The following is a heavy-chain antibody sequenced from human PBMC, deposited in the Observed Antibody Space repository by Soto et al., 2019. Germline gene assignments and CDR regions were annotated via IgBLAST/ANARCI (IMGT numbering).Heavy chain of an antibody. J-gene: IGHJ6*02. CDR2: ISGSGGST. CDR3: AKDKAYYYGMDV. Sequence: GGSLRLSCAASGFTFSSYAMSWVRQAPGKGLEWVSAISGSGGSTYYADSVKGRFTISRDNSKNTLYLQMNSVRAEDTAIYYCAKDKAYYYGMDVWGQGTTVTVSS. CDR1: GFTFSSYA. V-gene: IGHV3-23*01.